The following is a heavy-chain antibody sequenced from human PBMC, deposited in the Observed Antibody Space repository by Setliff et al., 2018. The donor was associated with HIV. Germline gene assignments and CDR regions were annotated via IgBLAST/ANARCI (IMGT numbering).Heavy chain of an antibody. J-gene: IGHJ5*02. CDR1: GDSISSYS. Sequence: SETLSLTCTVSGDSISSYSWNWIRQSPGGGLEWIGFIFSSGSTKYNPSLQSRVTMSIDTSKNQFSLRLTSVTAADTAVYYCARRIDDSGSFPDKNWFDTWGQASLVTVSS. CDR2: IFSSGST. CDR3: ARRIDDSGSFPDKNWFDT. D-gene: IGHD3-10*01. V-gene: IGHV4-4*09.